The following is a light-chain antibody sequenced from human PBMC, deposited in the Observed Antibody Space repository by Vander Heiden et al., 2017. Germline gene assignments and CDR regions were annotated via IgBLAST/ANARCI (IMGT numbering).Light chain of an antibody. CDR1: SSDVGGYNY. CDR2: DVS. V-gene: IGLV2-14*03. CDR3: SAYTSSHTLV. J-gene: IGLJ3*02. Sequence: QSALPPPASVSGSPGQSITISCTGTSSDVGGYNYVSWYQQRPGKAPELMIYDVSNRPSGVSNRFSGSKSGNTASLTISGLQAEDEADYYCSAYTSSHTLVFGGGTKLTVL.